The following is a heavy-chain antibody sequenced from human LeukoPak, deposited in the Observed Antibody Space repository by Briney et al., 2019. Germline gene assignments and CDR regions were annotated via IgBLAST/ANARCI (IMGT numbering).Heavy chain of an antibody. Sequence: GGSLRLSCAASGFTFSSYTMSWVRQAPGKGLEWVSGVSGSGGNIHYADSVKGRFTISRDNSKNTLYLQMNSLRTEDTAVYYCARDRSDGFDYWGQGTLVTVSS. CDR2: VSGSGGNI. J-gene: IGHJ4*02. CDR1: GFTFSSYT. CDR3: ARDRSDGFDY. V-gene: IGHV3-23*01.